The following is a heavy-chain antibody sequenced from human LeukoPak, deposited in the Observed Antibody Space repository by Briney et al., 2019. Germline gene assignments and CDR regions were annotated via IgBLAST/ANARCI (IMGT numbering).Heavy chain of an antibody. CDR1: GGSISSYY. Sequence: SETLSLTCTVSGGSISSYYWSWIRQPPGKGLEWIGYIYYSGSTNYNPSLKSRVTISVDTSKNQFSLKLSSVTAADTAVYYCARDLSSRGVVGRFDYWGQGTLVTVSS. D-gene: IGHD2-15*01. CDR3: ARDLSSRGVVGRFDY. V-gene: IGHV4-59*01. CDR2: IYYSGST. J-gene: IGHJ4*02.